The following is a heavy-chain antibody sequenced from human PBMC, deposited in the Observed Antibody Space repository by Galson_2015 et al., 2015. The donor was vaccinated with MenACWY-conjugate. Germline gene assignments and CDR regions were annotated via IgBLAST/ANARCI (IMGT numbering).Heavy chain of an antibody. CDR2: ISGSGGGT. Sequence: SLRLSCAASGFTFSSYAMSWVRQAPGKGLEWVSAISGSGGGTYYADSVKGRFNVSRDNSKNTLYLQMNSLRAEDTAVYYCAKVNADYGDYVGWFDSWGQGTLVTVSS. V-gene: IGHV3-23*01. J-gene: IGHJ5*02. CDR3: AKVNADYGDYVGWFDS. CDR1: GFTFSSYA. D-gene: IGHD4-17*01.